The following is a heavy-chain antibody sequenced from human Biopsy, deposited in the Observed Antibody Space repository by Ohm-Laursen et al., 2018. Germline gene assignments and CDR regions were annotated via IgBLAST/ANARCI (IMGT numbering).Heavy chain of an antibody. CDR3: ARATNSTGWPYYYFYGMDV. D-gene: IGHD2/OR15-2a*01. CDR1: GDSISSDF. V-gene: IGHV4-59*01. CDR2: IYYSGST. Sequence: GTLSLTWTVSGDSISSDFWSWIRQTPGKGLEWIGYIYYSGSTNYNPSLKSRVTISVDTSKNQFSLRLNSVTAADTAVYYCARATNSTGWPYYYFYGMDVWGQGTTVTVSS. J-gene: IGHJ6*02.